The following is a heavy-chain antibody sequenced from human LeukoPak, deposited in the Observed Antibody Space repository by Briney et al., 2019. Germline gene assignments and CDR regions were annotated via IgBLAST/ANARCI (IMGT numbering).Heavy chain of an antibody. D-gene: IGHD2-15*01. J-gene: IGHJ4*02. Sequence: GGSLRLSCAASGFTFSSYSMNWVRQAPGKGLEWVSSISSSSSYIYYADSVKGQFTISRDNAKNSLYLQMNSLRAEDTAVYYCARDITPGYCSGGSCYFSRGFDYWGQGTLVTVSS. V-gene: IGHV3-21*01. CDR1: GFTFSSYS. CDR2: ISSSSSYI. CDR3: ARDITPGYCSGGSCYFSRGFDY.